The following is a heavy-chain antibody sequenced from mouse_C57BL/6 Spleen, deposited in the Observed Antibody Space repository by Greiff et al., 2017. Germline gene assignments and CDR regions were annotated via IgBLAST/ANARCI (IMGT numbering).Heavy chain of an antibody. Sequence: EVQLQQSGPELVKPGASVKISCKASGYTFTDYYMNWVKQSHGKSLEWIGDINPNNGGTSYNQKFKGKATLTVDKSSSTAYMELRSLTSEDSAVYYCAREMRYDGYFDVWGTGTTVTVSS. V-gene: IGHV1-26*01. CDR1: GYTFTDYY. D-gene: IGHD2-3*01. J-gene: IGHJ1*03. CDR3: AREMRYDGYFDV. CDR2: INPNNGGT.